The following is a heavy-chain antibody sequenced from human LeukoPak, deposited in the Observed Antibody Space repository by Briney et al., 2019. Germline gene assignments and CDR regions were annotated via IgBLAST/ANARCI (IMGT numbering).Heavy chain of an antibody. CDR1: GFTFSSHA. Sequence: QPGGSLRLSCAASGFTFSSHAMSWVRQAPGKGLEWVSAISGSGGSTYYADSVKGRFTISRDNSKNTLYLQMNSLRAEDTAVYYCAKVPELSMVRGVIYYFDYWGQGTLVTVSS. CDR3: AKVPELSMVRGVIYYFDY. D-gene: IGHD3-10*01. J-gene: IGHJ4*02. V-gene: IGHV3-23*01. CDR2: ISGSGGST.